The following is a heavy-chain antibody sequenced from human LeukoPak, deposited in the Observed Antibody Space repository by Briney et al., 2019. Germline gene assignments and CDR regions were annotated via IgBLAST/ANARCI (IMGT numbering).Heavy chain of an antibody. CDR3: ARGRGAAAANWFDP. Sequence: SQTLSLTCTVSGGSISSGGYYWSWIRQPPGKGLEWIGYIYHSGSTYYNPSLKSRVTISVDRSKNQFSLKLSSVTAADTAVYYCARGRGAAAANWFDPWGQGTLVTVSS. D-gene: IGHD6-13*01. CDR2: IYHSGST. V-gene: IGHV4-30-2*01. CDR1: GGSISSGGYY. J-gene: IGHJ5*02.